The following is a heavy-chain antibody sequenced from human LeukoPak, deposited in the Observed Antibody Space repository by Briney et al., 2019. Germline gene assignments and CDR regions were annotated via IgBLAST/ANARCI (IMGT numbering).Heavy chain of an antibody. J-gene: IGHJ5*02. CDR1: GGSIRSYY. Sequence: SETLSPTCTVSGGSIRSYYWSWIRQPPGKGLEWIGYMYYSGSTNYNPSLKSRVTITVDTSKNQFSLKLSSVTAADTAVYYCASLSEYCSHGSCYLGWFDPWGQGTLVTVSS. CDR3: ASLSEYCSHGSCYLGWFDP. V-gene: IGHV4-59*01. D-gene: IGHD2-15*01. CDR2: MYYSGST.